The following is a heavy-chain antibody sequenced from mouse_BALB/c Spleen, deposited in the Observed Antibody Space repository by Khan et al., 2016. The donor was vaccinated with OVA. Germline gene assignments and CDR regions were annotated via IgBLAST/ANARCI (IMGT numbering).Heavy chain of an antibody. V-gene: IGHV2-2*02. Sequence: QVQLQQSGPGLVQPSQSLSITCTVSGFSLNNYSVHWVRQSPGKGLEWLGVIWSAGSTDYNAAFISRLTISKDNSRSQVFFKMNSLQPNDTAIYYCARRGYDYGRGALFAYWDQGTLVTVSA. J-gene: IGHJ3*01. D-gene: IGHD2-4*01. CDR3: ARRGYDYGRGALFAY. CDR1: GFSLNNYS. CDR2: IWSAGST.